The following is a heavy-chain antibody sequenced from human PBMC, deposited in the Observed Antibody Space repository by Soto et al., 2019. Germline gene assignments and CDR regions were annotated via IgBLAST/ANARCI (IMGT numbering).Heavy chain of an antibody. CDR1: GITFEEFA. V-gene: IGHV3-9*01. CDR3: AKAPNLVTHWFDP. J-gene: IGHJ5*02. Sequence: EVQLVESGGGLVQPGGSLRLSCAATGITFEEFAIHWVRQAPGKGLEWVSGINWNSGSIGYVDSVKGRFTISRDNAKNSLYLHLNSLRAEDTALYYCAKAPNLVTHWFDPWGQGTLVTVSS. D-gene: IGHD3-9*01. CDR2: INWNSGSI.